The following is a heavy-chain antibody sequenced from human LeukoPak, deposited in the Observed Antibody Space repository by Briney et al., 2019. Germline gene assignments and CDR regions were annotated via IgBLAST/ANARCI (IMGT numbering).Heavy chain of an antibody. J-gene: IGHJ4*02. V-gene: IGHV1-18*01. Sequence: ASVKVCCKASGYTFTNYGITWVRQAPGQGLEWMGWISTNHGNTNYAQKIQGRVTMTTDTSTSTAYMELRNLRSDDTAMYYCARDQIRQGLPGYWGQGTLVTASS. CDR1: GYTFTNYG. CDR2: ISTNHGNT. CDR3: ARDQIRQGLPGY. D-gene: IGHD6-19*01.